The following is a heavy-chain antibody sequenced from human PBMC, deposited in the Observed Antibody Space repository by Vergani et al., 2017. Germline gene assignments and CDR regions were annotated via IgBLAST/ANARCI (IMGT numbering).Heavy chain of an antibody. J-gene: IGHJ5*02. D-gene: IGHD5-12*01. V-gene: IGHV3-23*01. CDR2: ISGSGGST. CDR1: GFTFSSYA. CDR3: AKAETTLATIFLPFDP. Sequence: EVQLLESGGGLVQPGGSLRLSCAASGFTFSSYAMSWVRQAPGKGLEWVSAISGSGGSTYYADSVKGRFTFSRDNSKNTLYLQMNSLRAEDTAVYYCAKAETTLATIFLPFDPWGQGTLVTVSS.